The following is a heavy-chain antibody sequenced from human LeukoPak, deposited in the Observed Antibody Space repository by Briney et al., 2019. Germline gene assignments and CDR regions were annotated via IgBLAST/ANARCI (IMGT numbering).Heavy chain of an antibody. V-gene: IGHV4-39*07. J-gene: IGHJ4*02. CDR2: IYYSGST. D-gene: IGHD3-3*01. Sequence: SETLSLTCTVSGGSISSSSYYWGWIRQPPGKGLEWIGSIYYSGSTYYNPSLKSRVTISVDTSKNQFSLKLSSVTAADTAVYYCARGLERITIFGVVITRLSNFDYWGQGTLVTVSS. CDR1: GGSISSSSYY. CDR3: ARGLERITIFGVVITRLSNFDY.